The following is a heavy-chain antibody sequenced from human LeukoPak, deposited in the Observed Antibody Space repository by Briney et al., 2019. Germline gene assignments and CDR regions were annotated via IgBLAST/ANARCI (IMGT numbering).Heavy chain of an antibody. D-gene: IGHD3-10*01. V-gene: IGHV5-51*01. Sequence: GESLKISCKGSGYSFTSYWIGWVRQMPGKGLGWMGIIYPGDSDTRYSPSFQGQVTISADKSISTAYLQWSSLKASDTAMYYCARLSGSGSYYNWFDPWGQGTLVTVSS. J-gene: IGHJ5*02. CDR2: IYPGDSDT. CDR3: ARLSGSGSYYNWFDP. CDR1: GYSFTSYW.